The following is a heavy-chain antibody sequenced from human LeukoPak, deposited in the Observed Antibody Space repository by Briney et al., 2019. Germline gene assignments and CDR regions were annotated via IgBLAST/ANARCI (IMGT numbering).Heavy chain of an antibody. J-gene: IGHJ4*02. V-gene: IGHV3-23*01. Sequence: GGSLRLSCAASVFTFSSYAMSWVRQTPGKGLEWVSAISSSGGGTHYADSVKGRFTISRDNSKNTLYLQMNSLRAEDTALYYCAREKAATGFFDYWGQGTLVTVSS. D-gene: IGHD6-13*01. CDR1: VFTFSSYA. CDR3: AREKAATGFFDY. CDR2: ISSSGGGT.